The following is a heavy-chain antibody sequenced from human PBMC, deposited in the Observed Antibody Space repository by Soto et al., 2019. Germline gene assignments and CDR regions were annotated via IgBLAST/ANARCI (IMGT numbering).Heavy chain of an antibody. Sequence: GGSLRLSCAGSGFAFSTFDIHWVRQAPGKGLEWVSGIGTLSDTFYAASVQGRFTISRQNAKNSVYLQMNSLRAGDTAFYYCARGRSFSYDSTPPPMFDPWGQGTLVTV. CDR2: IGTLSDT. V-gene: IGHV3-13*01. CDR3: ARGRSFSYDSTPPPMFDP. CDR1: GFAFSTFD. J-gene: IGHJ5*02. D-gene: IGHD3-10*01.